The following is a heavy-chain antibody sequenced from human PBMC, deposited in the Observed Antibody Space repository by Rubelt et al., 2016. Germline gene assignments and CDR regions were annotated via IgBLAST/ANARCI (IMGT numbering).Heavy chain of an antibody. D-gene: IGHD6-13*01. V-gene: IGHV1-69*01. CDR2: ISPTVGTA. CDR1: GGTFSSYA. CDR3: AREQQLVWGWFDP. Sequence: QVQLVQSGAEVKKPGSSVKVSCKASGGTFSSYAISWVRQAPGQGLEWMGGISPTVGTANYAQTFRGRVTFTADESTSTAYLELSSLGSEDTAVYYCAREQQLVWGWFDPWGQGTLVTVSS. J-gene: IGHJ5*02.